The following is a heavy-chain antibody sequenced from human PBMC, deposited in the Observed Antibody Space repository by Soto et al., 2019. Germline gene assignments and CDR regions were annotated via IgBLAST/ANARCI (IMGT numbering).Heavy chain of an antibody. CDR2: ISYDGSNK. D-gene: IGHD1-7*01. Sequence: VGSLRLSCAASGFTFSSYAMHWVRQAPGKGLEWVAVISYDGSNKYYADSVKGRFTISRDSFKNTLYLQMNSLRAEDTAVYYCAKAKVYTWNSGSFDYWGQGTLVTVSS. J-gene: IGHJ4*02. CDR3: AKAKVYTWNSGSFDY. CDR1: GFTFSSYA. V-gene: IGHV3-30-3*01.